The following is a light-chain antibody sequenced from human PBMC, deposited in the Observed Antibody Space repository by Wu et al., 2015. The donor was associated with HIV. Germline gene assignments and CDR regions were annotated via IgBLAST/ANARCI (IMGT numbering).Light chain of an antibody. Sequence: EGVLTQSPGTLSLSPGERATLSCRASQSVNSDYLAWYQQKHGQAPRLLIYGASSRATGIPDRFSGSGSGTDFTLTISRLEPEDFAVYYCQQYGSSPYTFGQGTKLEIK. V-gene: IGKV3-20*01. CDR3: QQYGSSPYT. CDR1: QSVNSDY. J-gene: IGKJ2*01. CDR2: GAS.